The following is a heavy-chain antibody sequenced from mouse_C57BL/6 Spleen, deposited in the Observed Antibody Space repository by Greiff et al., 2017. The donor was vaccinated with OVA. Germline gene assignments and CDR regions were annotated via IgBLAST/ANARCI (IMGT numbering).Heavy chain of an antibody. D-gene: IGHD2-3*01. J-gene: IGHJ3*01. CDR3: ASGGYYGGCAY. V-gene: IGHV1-26*01. Sequence: VQLQQSGPELVKPGASVKISCKASGYTFTDYYMNWVKQSHGKSLEWIGDINPNNGGTSYNQKFKGKATLTVDKSSSTAYMELRSLTSEDSAVYYCASGGYYGGCAYWGQGTLVTVSA. CDR1: GYTFTDYY. CDR2: INPNNGGT.